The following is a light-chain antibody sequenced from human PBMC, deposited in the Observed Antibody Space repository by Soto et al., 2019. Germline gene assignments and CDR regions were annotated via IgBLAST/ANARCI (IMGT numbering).Light chain of an antibody. CDR1: SSDVGAYSR. Sequence: QSALTQPASVSGSPGQSITISCIGTSSDVGAYSRVSWYQQHPDKAPKVLIYDVSNRPSGVSNRFSGSKSGNTASLTISGLQAEDEDDFYCTSFTSSNTYVFGTGTKVTVL. V-gene: IGLV2-14*03. CDR3: TSFTSSNTYV. J-gene: IGLJ1*01. CDR2: DVS.